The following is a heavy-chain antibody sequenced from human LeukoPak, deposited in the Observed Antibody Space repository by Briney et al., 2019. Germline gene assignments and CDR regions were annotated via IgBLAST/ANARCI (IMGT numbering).Heavy chain of an antibody. CDR1: GFTFNNYG. D-gene: IGHD3-9*01. CDR2: IWYDGSNK. Sequence: GRSLRLSCAASGFTFNNYGMHWVRQAPGKGLEWMALIWYDGSNKYYADSAKGRFTISRDNSKNTLYLQMNSLRAEDTAVYYCSREYFDWSRNYYYGMDVWGQGTTVTVSS. V-gene: IGHV3-33*01. J-gene: IGHJ6*02. CDR3: SREYFDWSRNYYYGMDV.